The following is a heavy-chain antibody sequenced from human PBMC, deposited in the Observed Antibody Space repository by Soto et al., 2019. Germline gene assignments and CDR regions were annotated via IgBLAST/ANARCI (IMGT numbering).Heavy chain of an antibody. D-gene: IGHD4-17*01. CDR1: GFTFSSYN. V-gene: IGHV3-21*06. J-gene: IGHJ4*02. CDR3: EANDYGGQFLH. CDR2: ITSSSRHI. Sequence: GGSLRLSCGGSGFTFSSYNLNWVRQAPGKGLEWVASITSSSRHISYSESLKGRISISRDNAKNTLYLQMNSLRGEDTAVYYCEANDYGGQFLHCGPGTLVTV.